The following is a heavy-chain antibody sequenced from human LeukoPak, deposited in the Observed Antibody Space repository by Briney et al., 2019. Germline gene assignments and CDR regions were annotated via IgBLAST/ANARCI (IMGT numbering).Heavy chain of an antibody. CDR2: ISSSGSTR. V-gene: IGHV3-48*03. CDR1: GFTFSSYE. Sequence: GGSLRLSCAASGFTFSSYEMNWVRQAPGKGLEWVSYISSSGSTRYYADSVKGRFTISRDNAKNSLYLQMNSLRVEDTAVYYCARSMVGEWLFLALDIWGQGTKVTVSS. CDR3: ARSMVGEWLFLALDI. D-gene: IGHD3-3*01. J-gene: IGHJ3*02.